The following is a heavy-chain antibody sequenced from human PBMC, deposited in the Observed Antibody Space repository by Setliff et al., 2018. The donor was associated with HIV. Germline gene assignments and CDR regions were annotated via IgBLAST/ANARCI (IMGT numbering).Heavy chain of an antibody. V-gene: IGHV3-7*01. J-gene: IGHJ4*02. CDR3: TPQWPVGY. CDR2: IKQDGSDM. D-gene: IGHD6-19*01. CDR1: GFIFSSAW. Sequence: LRLSCAASGFIFSSAWMGWVRQAPAKGLEWVANIKQDGSDMHYIESVKGRFTIFRDNAKNSLYLEMNSLRVEDTAVYYCTPQWPVGYWGQGTPVTVSS.